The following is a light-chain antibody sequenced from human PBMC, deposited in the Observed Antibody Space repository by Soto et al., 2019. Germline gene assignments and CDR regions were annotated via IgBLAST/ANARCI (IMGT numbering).Light chain of an antibody. V-gene: IGKV3-15*01. J-gene: IGKJ5*01. CDR3: QQYNNWPPIT. CDR2: GAS. Sequence: EVVMTQSPVTLSVSPGERATLSCRASQSVRSSVAWYQQKPGQAPRLLFYGASTRATGIPARFSGSGSGTEFTLTISSLQSEDVAVYYCQQYNNWPPITFGQGTRREIK. CDR1: QSVRSS.